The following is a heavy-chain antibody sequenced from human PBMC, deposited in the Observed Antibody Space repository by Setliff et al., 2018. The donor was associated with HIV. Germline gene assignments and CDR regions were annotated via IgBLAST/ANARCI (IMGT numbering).Heavy chain of an antibody. J-gene: IGHJ4*02. CDR3: ARDQSDWFY. CDR2: LSPSGTT. D-gene: IGHD3-3*01. Sequence: ETLSLTCTVYGGSFSNYYTNWIRQPPGKGLEWIGELSPSGTTRSNPSLQSRVTISLDTSNNQFSLKLSSVTAADTAVYYCARDQSDWFYWGQGTQVTVSS. V-gene: IGHV4-34*01. CDR1: GGSFSNYY.